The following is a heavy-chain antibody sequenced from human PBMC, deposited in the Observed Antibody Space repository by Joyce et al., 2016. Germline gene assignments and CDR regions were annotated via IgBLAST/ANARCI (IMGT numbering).Heavy chain of an antibody. CDR2: ISYDGSNK. J-gene: IGHJ4*02. CDR3: AGGILTGYFDY. V-gene: IGHV3-30*03. D-gene: IGHD3-9*01. CDR1: GFTFSNYG. Sequence: QGQLVESGGGVVQPGRSLRLSCAASGFTFSNYGMNWVRQAPGKGVEWVAVISYDGSNKHYGDSVKGRFTISRDNSKNTLYLQMNSLRAEDTAVYYCAGGILTGYFDYWGQGTLVTVSS.